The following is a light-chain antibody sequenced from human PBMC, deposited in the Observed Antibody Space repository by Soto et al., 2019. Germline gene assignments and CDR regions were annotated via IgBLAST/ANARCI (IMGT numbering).Light chain of an antibody. CDR3: SSFASSNTWV. J-gene: IGLJ3*02. CDR1: SSDVGAYNY. V-gene: IGLV2-8*01. CDR2: EVT. Sequence: QSALTQPPSASGSPGQSVTISCTGTSSDVGAYNYVSCYQQHAGKAPKLVIYEVTKRPSGVPDRFSGSKSVNTDSLTVSGLKAEDEADYDCSSFASSNTWVFSGGTKVTVL.